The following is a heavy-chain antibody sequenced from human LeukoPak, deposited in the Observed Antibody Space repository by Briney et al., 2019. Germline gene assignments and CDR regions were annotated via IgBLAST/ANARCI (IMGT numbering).Heavy chain of an antibody. CDR2: LIGSSGST. V-gene: IGHV3-23*01. D-gene: IGHD5-12*01. J-gene: IGHJ4*02. CDR1: GFTSTNYA. CDR3: AKGAHDYIEIGYFDS. Sequence: PGGSLRLSCAASGFTSTNYAMNWVRQAPGKGLEWVSVLIGSSGSTDYADSVKGRFTISRDNSKNTVFLQMNSLRAEDTAIYYCAKGAHDYIEIGYFDSWGQGTLVTVSS.